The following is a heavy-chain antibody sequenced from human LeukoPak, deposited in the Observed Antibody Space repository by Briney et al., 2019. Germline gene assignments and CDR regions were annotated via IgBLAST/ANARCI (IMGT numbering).Heavy chain of an antibody. Sequence: GGSLRLSCAASGFTFSRYWMSWVRLAPGKGLEWVANIIQDGSEKYYVDSVKGRFTISRDNAKNSLYLQMNSLRAEDTAVYYCARDNRVLISSSTNFDYWGQGTLVTVSS. CDR1: GFTFSRYW. J-gene: IGHJ4*02. CDR3: ARDNRVLISSSTNFDY. CDR2: IIQDGSEK. V-gene: IGHV3-7*01. D-gene: IGHD6-6*01.